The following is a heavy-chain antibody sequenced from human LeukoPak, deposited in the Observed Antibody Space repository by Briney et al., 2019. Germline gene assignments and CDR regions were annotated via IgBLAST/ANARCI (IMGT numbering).Heavy chain of an antibody. J-gene: IGHJ4*02. D-gene: IGHD1-26*01. V-gene: IGHV3-23*01. CDR2: ISGSRGST. CDR3: AKEGDSGTYAFFDY. Sequence: PGGSLRLSCAASGFTFGNYAMSWVRQAPGKGLEWVSTISGSRGSTYYADSVKGRVTISRDNSRNTLYLQMNSLRAEDTALYYCAKEGDSGTYAFFDYWGQGTPVTVSS. CDR1: GFTFGNYA.